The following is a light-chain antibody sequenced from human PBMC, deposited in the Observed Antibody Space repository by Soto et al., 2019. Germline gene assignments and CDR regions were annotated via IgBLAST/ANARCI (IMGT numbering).Light chain of an antibody. CDR1: QGISSY. Sequence: IQLTQSPSSLSASVGDRVTITCRASQGISSYLAWYQQKPGKAPKLLIYAASTLESGVPSRFSGSGPGTDFTLTITRLPPEDFATYYCQQLNRFGQGTKVDIK. V-gene: IGKV1-9*01. CDR2: AAS. J-gene: IGKJ2*01. CDR3: QQLNR.